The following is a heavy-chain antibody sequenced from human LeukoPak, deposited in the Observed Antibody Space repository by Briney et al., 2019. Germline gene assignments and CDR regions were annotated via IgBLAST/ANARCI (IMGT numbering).Heavy chain of an antibody. CDR1: GDSISSFY. Sequence: SETLSLTCTVSGDSISSFYWGWIRQPPGKGLEWIGNIYYSGSTNYNPSLKSRVTISVDTSKNQFSLKLSSVTAADTAVFYCARGVVAAPTNFDYWGQGTLVTVSP. D-gene: IGHD2-15*01. J-gene: IGHJ4*02. CDR2: IYYSGST. CDR3: ARGVVAAPTNFDY. V-gene: IGHV4-59*01.